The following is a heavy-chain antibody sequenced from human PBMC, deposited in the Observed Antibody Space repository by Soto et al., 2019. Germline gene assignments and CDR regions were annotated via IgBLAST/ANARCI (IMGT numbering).Heavy chain of an antibody. CDR2: ISSSSSHI. CDR1: GFTFSSYS. Sequence: EVQLVESGGGLVKPGGSLRLSCAASGFTFSSYSMNWVRQAPGKGLEWVSSISSSSSHIYYADSVKGRFTISRDNAKNSLYLQMNSLRAEDTAVYYCARTGASYSSSSEFDYWGQGTLVTVSS. D-gene: IGHD6-6*01. CDR3: ARTGASYSSSSEFDY. J-gene: IGHJ4*02. V-gene: IGHV3-21*01.